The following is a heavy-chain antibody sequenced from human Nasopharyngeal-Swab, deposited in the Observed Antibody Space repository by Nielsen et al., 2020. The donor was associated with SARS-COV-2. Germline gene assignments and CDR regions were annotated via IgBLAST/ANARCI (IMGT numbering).Heavy chain of an antibody. CDR3: AREWGSSWHY. V-gene: IGHV6-1*01. J-gene: IGHJ4*02. D-gene: IGHD6-13*01. Sequence: WIRQSPSRGLEWLGRIYYRSKWYNDYAVSVKSRITINPDTSKNQFSLQLNSVTPQDTAVYYCAREWGSSWHYWGQGTLVTVSS. CDR2: IYYRSKWYN.